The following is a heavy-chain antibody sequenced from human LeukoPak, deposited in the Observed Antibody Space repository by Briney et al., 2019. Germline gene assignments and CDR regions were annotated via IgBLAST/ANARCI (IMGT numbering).Heavy chain of an antibody. CDR2: IYYSGST. CDR1: GGSISSGGYY. CDR3: ARDLRSSSFSYFDY. D-gene: IGHD6-6*01. V-gene: IGHV4-31*03. Sequence: SETLSLTCTVSGGSISSGGYYWSWLRQHPGKGLEWIGYIYYSGSTYYNPSLKSRVTISVDTSKNQFSLKLSSVTAADTAVYYCARDLRSSSFSYFDYWAREPWSPSPQ. J-gene: IGHJ4*02.